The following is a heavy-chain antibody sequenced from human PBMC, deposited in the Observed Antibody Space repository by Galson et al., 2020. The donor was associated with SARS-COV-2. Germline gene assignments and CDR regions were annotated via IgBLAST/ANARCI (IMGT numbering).Heavy chain of an antibody. J-gene: IGHJ4*02. Sequence: GGSLRLSCAASGFTFDDYAMHWVRQAPGKGLEWVSGISWNSGNIGYADSVKGRFTISRDNAKNSLYLQMNSLRAEDTALYYCAKDISRGRVGWFGELLVRYFDYWGQGTLVTVSS. D-gene: IGHD3-10*01. V-gene: IGHV3-9*01. CDR2: ISWNSGNI. CDR3: AKDISRGRVGWFGELLVRYFDY. CDR1: GFTFDDYA.